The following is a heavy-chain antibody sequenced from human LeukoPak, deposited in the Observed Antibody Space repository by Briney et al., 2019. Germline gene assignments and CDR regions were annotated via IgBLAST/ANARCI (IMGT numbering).Heavy chain of an antibody. CDR3: TIDPAKTTVGSTFDY. V-gene: IGHV3-15*01. D-gene: IGHD1-26*01. Sequence: GGSLRLSCAASGFTFNNAWMSWVRQAPGKGLQWVGRIKTKTDGGTTDYAAPVKGRFTILRDDSKDTLYLQMNSLKTVDTAVYYCTIDPAKTTVGSTFDYWGQGTLVTVSS. CDR1: GFTFNNAW. J-gene: IGHJ4*02. CDR2: IKTKTDGGTT.